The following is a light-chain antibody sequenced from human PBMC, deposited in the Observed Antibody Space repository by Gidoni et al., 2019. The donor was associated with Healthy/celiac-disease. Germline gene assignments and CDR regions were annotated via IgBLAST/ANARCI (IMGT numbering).Light chain of an antibody. CDR3: QAWDSSTAV. J-gene: IGLJ2*01. V-gene: IGLV3-1*01. CDR2: QDS. Sequence: SSDLTQPPSVSVSPGQTASITCSGDKLGDKYACWYQQKPGQSPELVIYQDSKRPSGIPERFSGSNSGNTATLTISGTQAMDEADYYCQAWDSSTAVFGGGTKLTVL. CDR1: KLGDKY.